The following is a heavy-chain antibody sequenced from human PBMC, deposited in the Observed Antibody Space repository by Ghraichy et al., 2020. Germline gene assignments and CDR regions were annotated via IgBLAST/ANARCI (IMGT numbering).Heavy chain of an antibody. CDR3: ATRGSNRGLYYLDY. Sequence: GGSLRLSCAVSGLTVSGNYMNWVRQAPGKGLEWVSVIYSGGTTYYADSVKGRFTISRDNSKNTLYLEMNSLRAEDTAVYYCATRGSNRGLYYLDYWGQGSLVTVSS. CDR1: GLTVSGNY. J-gene: IGHJ4*02. CDR2: IYSGGTT. V-gene: IGHV3-66*01.